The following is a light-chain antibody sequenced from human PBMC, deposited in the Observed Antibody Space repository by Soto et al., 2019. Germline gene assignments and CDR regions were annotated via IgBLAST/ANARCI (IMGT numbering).Light chain of an antibody. J-gene: IGLJ1*01. V-gene: IGLV1-47*01. CDR2: KNS. Sequence: QSVLTQPPSASGTPGQRVTISCSESSSNIGSNSVYWYQQLPGTAPKLLIFKNSQRPSGVPDRFSGPKSGTSASLAVSGLRSGDEADYYCAAWDDRLRGFLFGPGTKVTVL. CDR1: SSNIGSNS. CDR3: AAWDDRLRGFL.